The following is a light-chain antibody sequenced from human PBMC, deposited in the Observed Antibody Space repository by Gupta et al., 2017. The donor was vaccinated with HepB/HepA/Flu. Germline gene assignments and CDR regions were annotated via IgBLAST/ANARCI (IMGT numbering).Light chain of an antibody. J-gene: IGLJ2*01. CDR3: SSYAGSNNVV. CDR2: EVN. CDR1: SSDVGGYNH. Sequence: QSALTQPPSASASPGQSVAISCTGTSSDVGGYNHVSWYQQHPGTAPKLMIVEVNQRPSGVPERFSGSKSGNTASLTVSGLQADDEANYYCSSYAGSNNVVFGGGTKLTVL. V-gene: IGLV2-8*01.